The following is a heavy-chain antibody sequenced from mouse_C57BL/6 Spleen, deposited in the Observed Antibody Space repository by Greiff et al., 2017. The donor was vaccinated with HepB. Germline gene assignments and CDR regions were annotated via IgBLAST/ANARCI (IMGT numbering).Heavy chain of an antibody. J-gene: IGHJ3*01. D-gene: IGHD2-3*01. Sequence: QVQLQQPGAELVRPGSSVKLSCKASGYTFTSYWMHWVKQRPIQGLEWIGNIDPSDSETHYNQKFKDKATLTVDKSSSTAYMQLSSLTSEDSAVYYCARRDGYYGWFAYWGQGTLVTVSA. CDR2: IDPSDSET. V-gene: IGHV1-52*01. CDR3: ARRDGYYGWFAY. CDR1: GYTFTSYW.